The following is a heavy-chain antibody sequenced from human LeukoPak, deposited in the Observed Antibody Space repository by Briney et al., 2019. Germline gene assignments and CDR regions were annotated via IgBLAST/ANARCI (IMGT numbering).Heavy chain of an antibody. Sequence: SETLSLTCTVSGGSISSSSYYWGWIRQPPGKGLEWIGSIYYSGSTYYNPSLKSRVTISVDTSKNQFSLKLSSVTAADTAVYYCARHPYSYGSSDYWGQGTLVIVSS. CDR2: IYYSGST. V-gene: IGHV4-39*01. CDR1: GGSISSSSYY. D-gene: IGHD5-18*01. J-gene: IGHJ4*02. CDR3: ARHPYSYGSSDY.